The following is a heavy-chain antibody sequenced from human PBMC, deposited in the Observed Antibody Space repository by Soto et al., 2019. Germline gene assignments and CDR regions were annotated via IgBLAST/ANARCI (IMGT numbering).Heavy chain of an antibody. D-gene: IGHD3-10*01. CDR3: ARGLYYYGAGSLPDY. CDR1: GGSISSSSSY. Sequence: QLQLQESGPGLVKPSETLSLTCTVSGGSISSSSSYWGWIRQPPGKGLEWIGSIYYSGNTYYNPSLRSRVTMCVDTSKKQFSLRLKSVTAADTAVYYCARGLYYYGAGSLPDYWGQGTLVTVSS. J-gene: IGHJ4*02. V-gene: IGHV4-39*01. CDR2: IYYSGNT.